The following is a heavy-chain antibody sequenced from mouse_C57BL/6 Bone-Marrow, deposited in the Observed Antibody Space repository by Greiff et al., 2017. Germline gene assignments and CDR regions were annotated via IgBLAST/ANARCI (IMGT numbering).Heavy chain of an antibody. CDR1: GYTFTTYP. CDR2: FHPYNDDT. Sequence: VQLVESGAELVKPGASVTLSCKASGYTFTTYPIEWMKQNPGKSLEWIGNFHPYNDDTKYNEKFKGKATLTVDKSSSTAYLELSRLTSEDSAVYYCARYDYEDAMDYWGQGTSVTVSA. J-gene: IGHJ4*01. CDR3: ARYDYEDAMDY. V-gene: IGHV1-47*01. D-gene: IGHD2-4*01.